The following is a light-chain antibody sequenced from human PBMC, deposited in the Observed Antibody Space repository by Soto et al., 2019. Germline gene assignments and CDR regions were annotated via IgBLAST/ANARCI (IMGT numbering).Light chain of an antibody. CDR1: ESVRTY. V-gene: IGKV3-11*01. CDR3: QQRSNWPLT. Sequence: ESVSKHFPPTLSLSPAKTATLPCRASESVRTYLAWYQQKPGQSPRLLIYDASNRATGIPARFSGSGSGTDFTLTISSLEPEDFAVYCCQQRSNWPLTFGGGTKVDIK. J-gene: IGKJ4*01. CDR2: DAS.